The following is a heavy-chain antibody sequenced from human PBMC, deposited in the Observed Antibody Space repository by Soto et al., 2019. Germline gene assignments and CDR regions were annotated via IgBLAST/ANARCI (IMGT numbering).Heavy chain of an antibody. Sequence: QVQLVQSGAEVKKPGSSVKVSCKASGGTFSSYAISWVRQAPGQGLEWMGGIIPIFGTANYAQKFQGRVTITAYESTSTAYMELSSLRSEDTAVYYCARDGYCSGGSCYVPWFDPWGQGTLVTVSS. J-gene: IGHJ5*02. V-gene: IGHV1-69*12. CDR2: IIPIFGTA. CDR3: ARDGYCSGGSCYVPWFDP. D-gene: IGHD2-15*01. CDR1: GGTFSSYA.